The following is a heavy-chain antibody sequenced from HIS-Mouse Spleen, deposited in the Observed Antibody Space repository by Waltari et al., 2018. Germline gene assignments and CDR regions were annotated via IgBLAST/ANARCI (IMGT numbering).Heavy chain of an antibody. Sequence: QVQLQQWGAGLLKPSETLSLTCAVYGGSFSGYYWSWIRQPPGKGLEWIGEINHSGSTNYNPSLKSRVTISVDTSKNQFSLKLSSVTAADTAVYYCATARSSGWYYFDYWGQGTLVTVSS. V-gene: IGHV4-34*01. J-gene: IGHJ4*02. D-gene: IGHD6-19*01. CDR3: ATARSSGWYYFDY. CDR2: INHSGST. CDR1: GGSFSGYY.